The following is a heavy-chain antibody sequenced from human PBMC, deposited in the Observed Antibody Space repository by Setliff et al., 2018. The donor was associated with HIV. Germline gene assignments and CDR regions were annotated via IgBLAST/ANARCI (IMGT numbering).Heavy chain of an antibody. J-gene: IGHJ5*02. V-gene: IGHV4-59*01. CDR2: IYYSGNA. D-gene: IGHD2-2*01. Sequence: NPSETLSLTCTVSGGSIRSYYWSWVRQPPGKGLEWLGYIYYSGNAKYNPSLKNRLTLSVDTPKNQFSLKLSSATAADTAVYFCARRHVVVEPAAASGPYTSHWFDPWGQGTLVTVSS. CDR1: GGSIRSYY. CDR3: ARRHVVVEPAAASGPYTSHWFDP.